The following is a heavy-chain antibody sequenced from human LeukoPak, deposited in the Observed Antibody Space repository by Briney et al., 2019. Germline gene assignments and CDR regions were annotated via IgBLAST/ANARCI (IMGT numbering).Heavy chain of an antibody. CDR2: IYYSGST. J-gene: IGHJ5*02. V-gene: IGHV4-39*01. CDR3: ANSLWFGMNWFDP. CDR1: GGSISGSSYY. Sequence: PSETLSLTCTVSGGSISGSSYYWGWIRQPPGKGLEWIGSIYYSGSTYYNPSLKSRVTISVDTSKNQFSLKLSSVTAADTAVYYCANSLWFGMNWFDPWGQGTLVTVSS. D-gene: IGHD3-10*01.